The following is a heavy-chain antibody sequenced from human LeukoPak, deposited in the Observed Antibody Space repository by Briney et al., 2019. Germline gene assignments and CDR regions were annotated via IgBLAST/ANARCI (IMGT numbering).Heavy chain of an antibody. CDR2: ISGSGGST. CDR1: GFTFSTYA. CDR3: AKGKAFYYDSSAYYFDY. V-gene: IGHV3-23*01. J-gene: IGHJ4*02. Sequence: GGSLRLSCAASGFTFSTYAMSWVRQAPGKGLEWVSAISGSGGSTYYSDSVKGRFIISRDNSKNTLYLQMSSLRAEDTAVYYCAKGKAFYYDSSAYYFDYWGRGTLVTVSS. D-gene: IGHD3-22*01.